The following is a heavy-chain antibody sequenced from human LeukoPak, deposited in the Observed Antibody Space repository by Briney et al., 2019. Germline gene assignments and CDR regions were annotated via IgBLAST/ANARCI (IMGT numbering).Heavy chain of an antibody. J-gene: IGHJ4*02. Sequence: EASAKVSCKASGGTFSSYAISWVRQAPGQGLEWMGRIIPILGIANYAQKFQGRVTITADKSTSTAYMELSSLRAEDTAVYYCAKGEIYDPLFSPTHYFDYWGQGTLVTVSS. D-gene: IGHD5/OR15-5a*01. CDR3: AKGEIYDPLFSPTHYFDY. CDR1: GGTFSSYA. CDR2: IIPILGIA. V-gene: IGHV1-69*04.